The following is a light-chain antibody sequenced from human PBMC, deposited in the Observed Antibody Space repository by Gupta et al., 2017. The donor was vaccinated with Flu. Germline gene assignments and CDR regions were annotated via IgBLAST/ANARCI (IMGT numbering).Light chain of an antibody. V-gene: IGKV3-20*01. J-gene: IGKJ4*01. CDR2: AAS. CDR1: QSMGSSY. CDR3: QQYGSSPVT. Sequence: IVLTQSPGTLSLSPGERATLSCRATQSMGSSYLGWYQQRPGQAPRLLIYAASTRAAGIPDRFRGAGSGTDFTLIIDKLEPEDSAIYYCQQYGSSPVTFGGGTKVEIK.